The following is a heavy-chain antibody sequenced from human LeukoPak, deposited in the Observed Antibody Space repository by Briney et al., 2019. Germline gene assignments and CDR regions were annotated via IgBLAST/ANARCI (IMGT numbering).Heavy chain of an antibody. CDR3: ARQGSGRAFDI. V-gene: IGHV4-59*08. Sequence: SETLSLTCIVFGGSISSYYWNWIRQSPGKGVEWIAYMFYNVSTNYSPSPKSRVTISVDTSKNQFSLKLISVTAADTAVYFCARQGSGRAFDIWGQGTMVTVSS. J-gene: IGHJ3*02. CDR2: MFYNVST. CDR1: GGSISSYY.